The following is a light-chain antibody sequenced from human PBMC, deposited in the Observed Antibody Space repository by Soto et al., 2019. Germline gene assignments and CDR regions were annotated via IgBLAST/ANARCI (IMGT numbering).Light chain of an antibody. CDR3: QQYKTYPWT. CDR2: DAS. J-gene: IGKJ1*01. V-gene: IGKV1-5*01. CDR1: QGISRW. Sequence: DIQMTQSPSTLSASVGDGVTITCRASQGISRWLAWYQQKSGKAPKFLIYDASSLESGVPSRFSGSGSGTEFTLTISTLQPDDFATYYCQQYKTYPWTFGQGTKVDIK.